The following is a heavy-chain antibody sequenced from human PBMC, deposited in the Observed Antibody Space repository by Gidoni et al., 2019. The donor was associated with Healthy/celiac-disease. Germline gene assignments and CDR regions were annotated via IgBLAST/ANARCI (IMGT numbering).Heavy chain of an antibody. CDR2: IIPICGTA. V-gene: IGHV1-69*01. J-gene: IGHJ6*02. CDR1: GGTFSSYA. CDR3: ASERGCSGGSCYSIDYYGMDV. D-gene: IGHD2-15*01. Sequence: QVQLVQSGAEVKKPGSSVKVSCKASGGTFSSYAISWVRQAPGQGLEWMGGIIPICGTANYAQKCQGRVTITADESTSTAYRELSSLRSEDTAVYYCASERGCSGGSCYSIDYYGMDVWGQGTTVTVSS.